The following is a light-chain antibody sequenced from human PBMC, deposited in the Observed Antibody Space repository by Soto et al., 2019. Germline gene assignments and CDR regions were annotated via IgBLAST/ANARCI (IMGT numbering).Light chain of an antibody. Sequence: QSVLTQPPSVSGAPGQRVTISCTGSSSNIGAGYDVHWYQQLPGTAPKLLIYGNSNRPSGVPDRFSGSKSGTSASLAITGLQAEDEADYYRQSYDSSLSGWVLGGGTKLTVL. CDR2: GNS. V-gene: IGLV1-40*01. CDR1: SSNIGAGYD. J-gene: IGLJ3*02. CDR3: QSYDSSLSGWV.